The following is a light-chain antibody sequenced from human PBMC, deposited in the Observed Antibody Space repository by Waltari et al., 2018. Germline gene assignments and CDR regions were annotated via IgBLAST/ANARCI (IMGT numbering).Light chain of an antibody. V-gene: IGLV2-14*01. Sequence: QSALTQPASVSGSPGQSITISCTGTTSDLGGYNYVSRYQQHPGKAPKLIIYDVSSRPSGVSNRFSGSKSGNTASLIISGLQAEDEADYYCSSFTSSSTWVFGGGTKLTVL. CDR2: DVS. CDR3: SSFTSSSTWV. CDR1: TSDLGGYNY. J-gene: IGLJ3*02.